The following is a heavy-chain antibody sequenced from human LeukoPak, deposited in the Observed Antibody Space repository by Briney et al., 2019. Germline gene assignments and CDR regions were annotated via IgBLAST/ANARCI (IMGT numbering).Heavy chain of an antibody. CDR3: ARDLPSTSNWELDY. Sequence: ASVKVSCTASGYTFTGYYIHWVRQAAGQGLEWVGGINPNSGGTDYAQKFQGRVTMTRDTSISTAYMELGRLNSDDTAVYYCARDLPSTSNWELDYWGQGTLVTVSS. J-gene: IGHJ4*02. CDR2: INPNSGGT. D-gene: IGHD1-26*01. V-gene: IGHV1-2*02. CDR1: GYTFTGYY.